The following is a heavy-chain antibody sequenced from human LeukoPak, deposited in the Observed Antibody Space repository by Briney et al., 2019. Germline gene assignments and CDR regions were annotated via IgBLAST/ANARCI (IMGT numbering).Heavy chain of an antibody. Sequence: GASVKVSCKASGGSFSSYAISWVRQAPGQGLEWMGGIIPIFGTANYAQKFQGRVTITTDESTSTAYMELSSLRSEDTAVYYCARPPLPYYYDGSGTKGYAFDIWGQGTMVTVSS. J-gene: IGHJ3*02. CDR3: ARPPLPYYYDGSGTKGYAFDI. CDR2: IIPIFGTA. V-gene: IGHV1-69*05. D-gene: IGHD3-22*01. CDR1: GGSFSSYA.